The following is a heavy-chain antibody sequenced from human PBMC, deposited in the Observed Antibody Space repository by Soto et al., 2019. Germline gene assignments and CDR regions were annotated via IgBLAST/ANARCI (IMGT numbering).Heavy chain of an antibody. CDR3: TTEYEISYIYYYYGMDV. V-gene: IGHV3-15*01. CDR1: GFTFSNAW. J-gene: IGHJ6*02. Sequence: ELQLVESGGGLVKPGGSIRLSCAASGFTFSNAWMSWVRQAPGKGLEWVGRIKSKTDGGTTDYAAPVKGRFTISRDDSKNTLYLQMNSLKTEDTAVYYCTTEYEISYIYYYYGMDVWGQGTTVTVYS. CDR2: IKSKTDGGTT. D-gene: IGHD3-9*01.